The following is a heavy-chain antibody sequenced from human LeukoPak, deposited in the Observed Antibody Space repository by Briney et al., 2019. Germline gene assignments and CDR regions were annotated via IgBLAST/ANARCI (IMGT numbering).Heavy chain of an antibody. CDR1: GFPFSSYA. Sequence: GGSLRLSCAASGFPFSSYAMSWVRQAPGKGLEGVSAISGSGGSTYYVDSVKGRFTISRDNSKNTLYLQMNSLRAEDTAVYYCAKVFEDILVVVAAIFDYWGQGTLVTVSS. J-gene: IGHJ4*02. CDR3: AKVFEDILVVVAAIFDY. D-gene: IGHD2-15*01. V-gene: IGHV3-23*01. CDR2: ISGSGGST.